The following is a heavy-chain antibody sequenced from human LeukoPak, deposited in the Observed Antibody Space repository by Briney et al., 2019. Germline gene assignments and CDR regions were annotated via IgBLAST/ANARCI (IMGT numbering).Heavy chain of an antibody. J-gene: IGHJ5*02. D-gene: IGHD3-3*01. V-gene: IGHV3-7*01. Sequence: PGGSLRLSCAASGFTFSSYWMSWVRQAPGKGLEWVANIKQDGSEKYHVDSVKGRFTISRDNAKNSLYLQMNSLRAEDTAMYYCASDPDRFSGFLDNWFDPWGQGTLVTVSS. CDR1: GFTFSSYW. CDR3: ASDPDRFSGFLDNWFDP. CDR2: IKQDGSEK.